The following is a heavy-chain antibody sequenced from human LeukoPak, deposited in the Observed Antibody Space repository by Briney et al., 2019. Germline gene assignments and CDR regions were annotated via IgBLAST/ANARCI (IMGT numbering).Heavy chain of an antibody. CDR1: GYTFTSYY. CDR2: INPSGGST. Sequence: ASVKVSCKASGYTFTSYYMHWVRQAPGQGLEWMGIINPSGGSTSYAQKCQDRVTMTRDTSTSTVYMELSSLRSEDTAVYYCARDGSPLLEWFNSGFDYWGQGTLVTVSS. CDR3: ARDGSPLLEWFNSGFDY. V-gene: IGHV1-46*01. D-gene: IGHD3-3*01. J-gene: IGHJ4*02.